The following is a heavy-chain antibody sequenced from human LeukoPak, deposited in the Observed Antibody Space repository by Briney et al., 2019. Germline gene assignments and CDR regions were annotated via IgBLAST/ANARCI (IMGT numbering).Heavy chain of an antibody. CDR1: GFTFRSYP. J-gene: IGHJ4*02. CDR2: ISGSGEYV. V-gene: IGHV3-21*05. CDR3: ARVVDGVTGADY. D-gene: IGHD3-9*01. Sequence: GGSLRLSCAASGFTFRSYPMIWVRQAPGKGLECVSYISGSGEYVKYADSVKGRFTISGDNGRNSIFLQMSSLRVDDTAVYYCARVVDGVTGADYWGQGALVIVSS.